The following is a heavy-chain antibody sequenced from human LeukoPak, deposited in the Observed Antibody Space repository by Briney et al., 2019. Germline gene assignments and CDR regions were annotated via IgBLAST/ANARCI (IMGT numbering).Heavy chain of an antibody. V-gene: IGHV1-18*01. J-gene: IGHJ6*03. CDR1: GYTFTSYG. CDR2: ISAYNGNT. D-gene: IGHD6-13*01. Sequence: ASVKVSCKASGYTFTSYGISWVRQAPGQGLEWMGWISAYNGNTNYAQKLQGRVTMTTDTSTSTAYMELRSLRSDDTAVYYRARGGYSSSWYSYDYYYYMDVWGKGTTVTVSS. CDR3: ARGGYSSSWYSYDYYYYMDV.